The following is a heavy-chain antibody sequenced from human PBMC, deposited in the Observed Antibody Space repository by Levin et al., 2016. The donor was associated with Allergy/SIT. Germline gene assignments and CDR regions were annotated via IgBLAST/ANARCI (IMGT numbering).Heavy chain of an antibody. CDR2: ISYDGSNK. Sequence: WIRQPPGKGLEWVAVISYDGSNKYYADSVKGRFTISRDNSKNTLYLQMNSLRAEDTAVYYCAKDLYYYDSSFSDAFDIWGQGTMVTVSS. J-gene: IGHJ3*02. V-gene: IGHV3-30*18. D-gene: IGHD3-22*01. CDR3: AKDLYYYDSSFSDAFDI.